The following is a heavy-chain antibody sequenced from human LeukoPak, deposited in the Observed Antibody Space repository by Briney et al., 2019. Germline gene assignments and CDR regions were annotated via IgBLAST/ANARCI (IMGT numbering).Heavy chain of an antibody. V-gene: IGHV3-30*18. CDR1: GFTFSSYG. CDR2: ISSDGVNK. Sequence: KTGGSLRLSCAASGFTFSSYGMHWVRQAPGKGLEWVAVISSDGVNKYSADSVKGRFTISRDNSKNTLYLQMNSLRAEDTAVYYCAKGQNYYDGSGYYSTDYWGQGTPVTVSS. CDR3: AKGQNYYDGSGYYSTDY. J-gene: IGHJ4*02. D-gene: IGHD3-22*01.